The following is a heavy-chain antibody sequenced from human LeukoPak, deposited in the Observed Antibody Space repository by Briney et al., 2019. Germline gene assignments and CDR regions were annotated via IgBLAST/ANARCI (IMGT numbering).Heavy chain of an antibody. J-gene: IGHJ3*01. V-gene: IGHV1-69*13. CDR2: VIPIFGGA. Sequence: SGNVSCKASGCTFTIYANSLVRQAPGQGLELMGVVIPIFGGANYSQRVQGRGTITSDGSTSRDYMELSSLRSEATAAYYCERRGAGSYDSSGYRDSLDAFDVWGQGTMVTVSS. CDR3: ERRGAGSYDSSGYRDSLDAFDV. D-gene: IGHD3-22*01. CDR1: GCTFTIYA.